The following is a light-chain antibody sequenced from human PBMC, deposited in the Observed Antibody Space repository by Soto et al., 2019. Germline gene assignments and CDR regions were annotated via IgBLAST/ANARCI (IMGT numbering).Light chain of an antibody. V-gene: IGKV1-5*01. J-gene: IGKJ1*01. CDR2: DAS. CDR1: QSISRG. Sequence: DIKVTQSPSTLSSSVGDRVTITCRASQSISRGLAWYQQKPGKAPNLLIYDASTLESGVPSRFSGSGSGTEFTLTISCLHPDDFATYYCQHYSSVWAFGQGTKVDIK. CDR3: QHYSSVWA.